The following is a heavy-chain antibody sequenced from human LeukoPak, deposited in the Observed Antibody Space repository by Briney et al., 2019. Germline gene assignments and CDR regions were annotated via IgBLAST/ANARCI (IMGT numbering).Heavy chain of an antibody. D-gene: IGHD3-22*01. CDR3: ARLLDTHSSGHPDTFDM. Sequence: SETLSLTCTVSGGSINNHYWSWIRQPPGKGLEWIGFVYYSGITRYNPSLQSRITISVDTSNNHFSLKLTSVTAADTAVYYCARLLDTHSSGHPDTFDMCGQETLVTVSA. CDR1: GGSINNHY. J-gene: IGHJ3*02. V-gene: IGHV4-59*11. CDR2: VYYSGIT.